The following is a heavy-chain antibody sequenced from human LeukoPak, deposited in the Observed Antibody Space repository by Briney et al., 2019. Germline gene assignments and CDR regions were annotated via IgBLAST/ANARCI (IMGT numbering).Heavy chain of an antibody. J-gene: IGHJ4*02. CDR2: INPGGFDK. CDR1: GFTFSDSW. Sequence: GGSLRLSCAASGFTFSDSWMSWVRQAPGKGLEWVGNINPGGFDKFYVDSVKGRFTMSRDNARNSLYLQMDRLRAEETAVYYCARLKGTTSVFDYWGQGTLVTVSS. CDR3: ARLKGTTSVFDY. D-gene: IGHD4-17*01. V-gene: IGHV3-7*03.